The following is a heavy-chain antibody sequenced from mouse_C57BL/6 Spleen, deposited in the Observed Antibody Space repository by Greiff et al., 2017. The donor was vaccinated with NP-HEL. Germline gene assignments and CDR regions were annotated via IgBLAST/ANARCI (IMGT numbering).Heavy chain of an antibody. CDR1: GYTFTDYN. V-gene: IGHV1-18*01. CDR3: ARGGMDITTVPWFAY. CDR2: INPNNGGT. Sequence: EVQLQQSGPELVKPGASVKIPCKASGYTFTDYNMDWVKQSHGKSLEWIGDINPNNGGTIYNQKFKGKATLTVDKSSSTAYMELRSLPSEDTAVYYCARGGMDITTVPWFAYWGQGTLVTVSA. D-gene: IGHD1-2*01. J-gene: IGHJ3*01.